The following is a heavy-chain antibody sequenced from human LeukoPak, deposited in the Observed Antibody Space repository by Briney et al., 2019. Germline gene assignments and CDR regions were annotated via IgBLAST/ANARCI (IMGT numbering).Heavy chain of an antibody. D-gene: IGHD2-21*02. J-gene: IGHJ4*02. Sequence: GGSLRLSCAASGFTFSSYEMNWVRQAPGKGLEWVAFISYDGSTKYYADSVEGRFTISRDNSKNTLYVQMNSLRAEDTAVYYCAKDERWRRSDFHGGFDYWGQGALVTVSS. CDR2: ISYDGSTK. CDR3: AKDERWRRSDFHGGFDY. CDR1: GFTFSSYE. V-gene: IGHV3-30*18.